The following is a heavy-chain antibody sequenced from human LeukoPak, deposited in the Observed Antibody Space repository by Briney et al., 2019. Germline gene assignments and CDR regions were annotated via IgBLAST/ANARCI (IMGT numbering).Heavy chain of an antibody. J-gene: IGHJ4*02. D-gene: IGHD4-17*01. CDR1: NGSISIYY. Sequence: SETLSLTCTVSNGSISIYYWSWVRQPAGKGLEWIGRIPASGSTNYNPSLKSRVTMSVDTSKNQFSLKLSSVTAADTAVYYCAREITVTRPFDYWGQGTLVTVSS. CDR2: IPASGST. CDR3: AREITVTRPFDY. V-gene: IGHV4-4*07.